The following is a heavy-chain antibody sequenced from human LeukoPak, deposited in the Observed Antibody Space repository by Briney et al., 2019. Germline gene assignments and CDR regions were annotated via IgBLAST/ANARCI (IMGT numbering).Heavy chain of an antibody. CDR1: GYTFTSYY. Sequence: ASVKVSCKASGYTFTSYYMHWVRQAPGQGLEWMGIINPSGGSTSYAQKFQGRVTMTRDTSTSTVYMELSSLRAEDTALYYCAKDMVRGYYYSGMDVWGPGTTVTVSS. D-gene: IGHD3-10*01. CDR3: AKDMVRGYYYSGMDV. V-gene: IGHV1-46*01. CDR2: INPSGGST. J-gene: IGHJ6*02.